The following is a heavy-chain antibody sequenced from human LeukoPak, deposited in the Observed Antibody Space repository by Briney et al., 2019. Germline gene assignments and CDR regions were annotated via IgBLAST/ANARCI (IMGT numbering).Heavy chain of an antibody. CDR2: INHSGST. Sequence: PSETLSLTCAVYGGSFSGYYWSWIRQPPGKGLEWIGGINHSGSTNYNPSLKSRVTISVDTSKNQFSLKLSSVTAADTAVYYCARRGKKYYYGSGSPSFFDYWGQGTLVTVSS. D-gene: IGHD3-10*01. CDR1: GGSFSGYY. V-gene: IGHV4-34*01. CDR3: ARRGKKYYYGSGSPSFFDY. J-gene: IGHJ4*02.